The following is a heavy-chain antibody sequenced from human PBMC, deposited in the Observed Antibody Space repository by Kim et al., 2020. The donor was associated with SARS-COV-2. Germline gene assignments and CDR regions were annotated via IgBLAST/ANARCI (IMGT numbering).Heavy chain of an antibody. J-gene: IGHJ6*02. V-gene: IGHV4-4*07. D-gene: IGHD3-22*01. CDR3: ARGIGEAIVEFGTNYYYYGMDV. Sequence: SETLSLTCTVSGGSISSYYWSWIRQPAGKGLEWIGRIYTSGSTNYNPSLKSRVTMSVDTSKNQFSLKLSSVTAADTAVYYCARGIGEAIVEFGTNYYYYGMDVWGQGTTVTVSS. CDR1: GGSISSYY. CDR2: IYTSGST.